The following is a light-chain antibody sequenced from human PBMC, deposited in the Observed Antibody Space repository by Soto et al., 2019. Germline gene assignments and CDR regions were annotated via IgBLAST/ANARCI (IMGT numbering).Light chain of an antibody. CDR3: QQYNSYPYT. CDR2: QAS. Sequence: EIQMTQSPSTLSASVGDRVTITYRASQSTSSWLAWYQQKPGKAPKLLTYQASRLESGVPSRFSGIGSGTEFTLTISSLQPDDFAIYYCQQYNSYPYTFGQGTKLEMK. CDR1: QSTSSW. V-gene: IGKV1-5*03. J-gene: IGKJ2*01.